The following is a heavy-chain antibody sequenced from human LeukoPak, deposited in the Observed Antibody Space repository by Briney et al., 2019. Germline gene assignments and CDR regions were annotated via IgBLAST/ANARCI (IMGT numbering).Heavy chain of an antibody. CDR2: INQDGSEK. J-gene: IGHJ4*02. V-gene: IGHV3-7*01. CDR1: GFTFSSYW. D-gene: IGHD3-9*01. CDR3: ARDPIPIVFDY. Sequence: PGGSLRLSCAASGFTFSSYWMSWVRQAPGKGLEWVAHINQDGSEKYYVDSVKGRFTISRDNAKNSLYLQMNSLRGEDTAVYYCARDPIPIVFDYWGQGTLVTVPS.